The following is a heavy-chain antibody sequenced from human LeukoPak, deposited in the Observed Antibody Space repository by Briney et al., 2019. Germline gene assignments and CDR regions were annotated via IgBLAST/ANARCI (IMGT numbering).Heavy chain of an antibody. D-gene: IGHD6-19*01. Sequence: ASVKVSCKASGGTFSSYAISWVRQAPGQGLEWMGRIIPIFGTANYAQKFQGRVTITTDESTSTAYMELSSLRSEDTAVYYCATEASSGLEDWGQGILVTVSS. CDR3: ATEASSGLED. V-gene: IGHV1-69*05. CDR1: GGTFSSYA. CDR2: IIPIFGTA. J-gene: IGHJ4*02.